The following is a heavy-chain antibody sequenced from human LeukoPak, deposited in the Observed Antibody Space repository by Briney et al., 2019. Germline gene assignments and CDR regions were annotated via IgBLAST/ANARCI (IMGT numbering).Heavy chain of an antibody. V-gene: IGHV3-23*01. J-gene: IGHJ3*02. CDR2: ISGSGGST. CDR1: GFTFSSYA. D-gene: IGHD3-22*01. CDR3: AKDAVTPTYYYDSSGSRANPSAAFDI. Sequence: PGGSLRLSCAASGFTFSSYAMSWVRQAPGKGLEWVSAISGSGGSTYYADSVEGRFTISRDNSKNTLYLQMNSLRAEDTAVYYCAKDAVTPTYYYDSSGSRANPSAAFDIWGQGTMVTVSS.